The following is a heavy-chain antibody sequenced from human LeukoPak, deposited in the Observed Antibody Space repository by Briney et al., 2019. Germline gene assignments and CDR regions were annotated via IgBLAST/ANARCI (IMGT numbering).Heavy chain of an antibody. CDR1: GGSISSSNW. CDR3: ATTTEGYCRGRSCYSYYYYMDV. D-gene: IGHD2-15*01. V-gene: IGHV4-4*02. CDR2: IYHSGST. J-gene: IGHJ6*03. Sequence: SETLSLTCAVSGGSISSSNWWSWVRQPPGKWLEWIGEIYHSGSTNYNPSLKSRVTISVDTSKNQFSLKLRSVTAADTAVYYCATTTEGYCRGRSCYSYYYYMDVWGKGTTVTVSS.